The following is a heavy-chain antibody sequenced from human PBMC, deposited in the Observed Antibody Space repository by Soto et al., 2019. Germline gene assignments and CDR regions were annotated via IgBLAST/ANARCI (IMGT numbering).Heavy chain of an antibody. CDR1: GFTFSSYA. CDR2: ISGSGGST. J-gene: IGHJ4*02. Sequence: GESLKISCAASGFTFSSYAMSWVRQAPGKGLEWVSAISGSGGSTYYADSVKGRFTISRDNSKNTLYLQMNSLRAEDTAVYYCAKGNHYDYVWGSYRYPYYFDYWGQGTLVTVSS. CDR3: AKGNHYDYVWGSYRYPYYFDY. D-gene: IGHD3-16*02. V-gene: IGHV3-23*01.